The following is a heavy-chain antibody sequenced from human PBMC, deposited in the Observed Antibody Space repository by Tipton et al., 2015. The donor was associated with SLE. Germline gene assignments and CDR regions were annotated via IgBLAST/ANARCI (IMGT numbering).Heavy chain of an antibody. J-gene: IGHJ4*02. D-gene: IGHD2-21*01. V-gene: IGHV4-39*01. CDR2: IYYSGTT. Sequence: LRLSCTASGGSISSTNYYWTWIRQPPGKGLEWIGSIYYSGTTYYNPSLRSRVTISIDTSKSHFSLKLTSVTATDTAVYYCVRQRLWSDYWGQGNLVTVSS. CDR1: GGSISSTNYY. CDR3: VRQRLWSDY.